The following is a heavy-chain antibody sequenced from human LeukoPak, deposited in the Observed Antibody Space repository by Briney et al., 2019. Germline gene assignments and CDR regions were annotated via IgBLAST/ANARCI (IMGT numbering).Heavy chain of an antibody. CDR1: GYTFTSYD. CDR2: MNPNSGNT. D-gene: IGHD3-3*01. Sequence: ASVKVSCKASGYTFTSYDINWVRQATGQGLEWMGWMNPNSGNTGYAQKFQGRVTMTRNTSISTAYMELSSLRSEDTAVYYCARGIVRITIFGVAINWFDPWGQGTLVTVSS. CDR3: ARGIVRITIFGVAINWFDP. J-gene: IGHJ5*02. V-gene: IGHV1-8*01.